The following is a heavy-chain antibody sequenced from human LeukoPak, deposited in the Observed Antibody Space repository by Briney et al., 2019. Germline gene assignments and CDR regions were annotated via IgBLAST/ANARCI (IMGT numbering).Heavy chain of an antibody. CDR2: INHSGST. J-gene: IGHJ4*02. CDR3: AREGGLAAAGTDY. CDR1: GGSFSGYY. Sequence: PSETLSLTCAVYGGSFSGYYWSWIRQPRAKGLEWIGEINHSGSTNYNPSLKSRVTISVDTSKNQFSLKLSSVTAADTAVYYCAREGGLAAAGTDYWGQGTLVTVSS. D-gene: IGHD6-13*01. V-gene: IGHV4-34*01.